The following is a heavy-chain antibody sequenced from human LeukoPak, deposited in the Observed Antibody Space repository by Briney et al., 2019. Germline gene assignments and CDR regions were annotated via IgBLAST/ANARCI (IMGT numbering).Heavy chain of an antibody. Sequence: SVKVSCKASGGTFSSYAISWVRQAPGQGLEWMGEITTISGTTNYAQKFQGRVTITADKSTSTAYMELSSLRAEDTAVYYCAKDADIVVSSYFDYWGQGTLVTVSS. CDR3: AKDADIVVSSYFDY. D-gene: IGHD2-2*01. CDR2: ITTISGTT. V-gene: IGHV1-69*06. CDR1: GGTFSSYA. J-gene: IGHJ4*02.